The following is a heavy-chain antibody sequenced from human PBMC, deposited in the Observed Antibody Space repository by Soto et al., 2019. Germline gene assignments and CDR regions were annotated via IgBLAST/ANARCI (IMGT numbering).Heavy chain of an antibody. Sequence: TSETLSLTCTVSGGSISSGGYYWSWIRQHPGKGLEWIGYIYYSGSTYYNPSLKSRVTIFVDTSKNQFSLKLISVTGADSAIYYCAREGGYVDYWGQGTLVTVSS. V-gene: IGHV4-31*03. CDR3: AREGGYVDY. J-gene: IGHJ4*02. CDR2: IYYSGST. D-gene: IGHD1-1*01. CDR1: GGSISSGGYY.